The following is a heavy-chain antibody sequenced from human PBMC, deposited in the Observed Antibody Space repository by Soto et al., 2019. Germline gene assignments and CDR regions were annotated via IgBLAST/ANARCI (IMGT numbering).Heavy chain of an antibody. D-gene: IGHD2-8*01. CDR3: ARAPRMSYYYYYGMDV. CDR2: INHSGST. V-gene: IGHV4-34*01. J-gene: IGHJ6*02. CDR1: GGSFSGYY. Sequence: SETLSLTCAVYGGSFSGYYWSWIRQPPGKGLEWIGEINHSGSTNYNPSLKSRVTISVDTSKNQFSLKLSSVTAADTAVYYCARAPRMSYYYYYGMDVWGQGTTVTVAS.